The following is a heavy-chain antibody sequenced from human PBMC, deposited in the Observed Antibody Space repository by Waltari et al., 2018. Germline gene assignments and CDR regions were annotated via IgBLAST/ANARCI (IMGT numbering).Heavy chain of an antibody. D-gene: IGHD4-17*01. CDR3: AKDSAAGDYFYFDY. CDR1: GFTFDDYA. J-gene: IGHJ4*02. CDR2: ISWDGGST. V-gene: IGHV3-43D*04. Sequence: EVQLVESGGVVVQPGGSLRLSCAASGFTFDDYAMPWVRQSPGKGLEWVSLISWDGGSTYYADSVKGRFTISRDNSKNSLYLQMNSLRAEDTALYYCAKDSAAGDYFYFDYWGQGTLVTVSS.